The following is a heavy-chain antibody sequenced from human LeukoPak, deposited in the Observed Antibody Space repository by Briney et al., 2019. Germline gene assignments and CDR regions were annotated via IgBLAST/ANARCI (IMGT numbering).Heavy chain of an antibody. CDR2: ISGSSSTI. V-gene: IGHV3-48*04. Sequence: GGSLRLSCAASGFTFSSYSMNWVRQAPGKGLEWLSYISGSSSTIYYADSVKGRFTISRDNAKNSLYLQMNSLRAEDTAVYFCARESLGYCSGSTCYYFFMDFWGKGTTVTVSS. D-gene: IGHD2-15*01. CDR1: GFTFSSYS. J-gene: IGHJ6*03. CDR3: ARESLGYCSGSTCYYFFMDF.